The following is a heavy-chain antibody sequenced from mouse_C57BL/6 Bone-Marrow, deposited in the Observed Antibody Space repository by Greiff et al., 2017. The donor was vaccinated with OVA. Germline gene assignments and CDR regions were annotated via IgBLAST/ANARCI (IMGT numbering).Heavy chain of an antibody. CDR2: ISNGGGST. CDR1: GFTFSDYY. CDR3: ARRYGFAY. D-gene: IGHD2-10*02. J-gene: IGHJ3*01. V-gene: IGHV5-12*01. Sequence: DVMLVESGGGLVQPGGSLKLSCAASGFTFSDYYMYWVRQTPEKRLEWVAYISNGGGSTYYPDTVKGRFTISRDNAKNTLYLQMSRLKSEDTAMYYCARRYGFAYWGQGTLVTVSA.